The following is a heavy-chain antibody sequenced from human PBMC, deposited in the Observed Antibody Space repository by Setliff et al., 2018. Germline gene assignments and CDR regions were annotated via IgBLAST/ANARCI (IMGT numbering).Heavy chain of an antibody. Sequence: SETLSLTCTVSGGSISGDSWSWIRQPPGKGLEWIGSIYYSGTTYYNPSLKSRVTISVDTSKNQFSLKLSSVTAADTAVYYCARRGYYYGWGDSNAFDIWGQGTMVTVSS. D-gene: IGHD3-10*01. CDR2: IYYSGTT. V-gene: IGHV4-39*01. CDR3: ARRGYYYGWGDSNAFDI. J-gene: IGHJ3*02. CDR1: GGSISGDS.